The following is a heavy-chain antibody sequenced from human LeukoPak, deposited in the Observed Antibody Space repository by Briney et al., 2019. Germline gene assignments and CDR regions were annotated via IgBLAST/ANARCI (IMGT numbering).Heavy chain of an antibody. CDR3: ARLLPASRHYFDY. CDR2: IYGAGAT. J-gene: IGHJ4*02. D-gene: IGHD2-15*01. CDR1: GFTVSDDY. V-gene: IGHV3-53*01. Sequence: GGSLTLSCAASGFTVSDDYLAWVRQAPGTRLEWISVIYGAGATYYADSVKGRFTISRDGSKNMLFLQLTNLSPEDGAVYYCARLLPASRHYFDYWGQGTPVTVSS.